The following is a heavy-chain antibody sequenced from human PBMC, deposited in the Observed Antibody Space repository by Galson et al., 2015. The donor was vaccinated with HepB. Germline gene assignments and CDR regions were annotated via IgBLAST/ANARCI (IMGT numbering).Heavy chain of an antibody. V-gene: IGHV3-21*01. CDR1: GFTFSSYS. CDR2: ISSSSSYI. Sequence: SLRLSCAASGFTFSSYSMNWVRQAPGKGLEWVSSISSSSSYIYYADSVKGRFTISRDNAKNSLYLQMNSLRAEDTAVYYCARDKAAAGTEGWFDPWGQGTLVTVSS. J-gene: IGHJ5*02. D-gene: IGHD6-13*01. CDR3: ARDKAAAGTEGWFDP.